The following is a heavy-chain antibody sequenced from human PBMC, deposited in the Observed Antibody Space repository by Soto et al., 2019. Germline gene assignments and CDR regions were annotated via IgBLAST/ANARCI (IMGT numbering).Heavy chain of an antibody. CDR1: GFTFSSYS. J-gene: IGHJ4*02. Sequence: EVQLVESGGGLVQPGGSLRLSCAASGFTFSSYSMNWVRQAPGKGLEWVSYISSSSSTIYYADSVKGRFTISRDNAKNSLYLQMNSLRDEDTAVYYCARDSEYYYDSSLDYWGQGTLVTVSS. V-gene: IGHV3-48*02. CDR3: ARDSEYYYDSSLDY. D-gene: IGHD3-22*01. CDR2: ISSSSSTI.